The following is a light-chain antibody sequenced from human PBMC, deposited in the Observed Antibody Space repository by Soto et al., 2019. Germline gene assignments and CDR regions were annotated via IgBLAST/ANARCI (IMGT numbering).Light chain of an antibody. J-gene: IGKJ4*01. CDR2: LAS. Sequence: DIVMTQSPLSLPVTPGEPASISCRSSQSLLHGNGYNYLDWYLQKPGQSPQLLIYLASHRASGVPDRFSGSGSGTDFTLKISRVEAEDVGVYYCMEALQNPHIFGGGTKVEIK. CDR3: MEALQNPHI. CDR1: QSLLHGNGYNY. V-gene: IGKV2-28*01.